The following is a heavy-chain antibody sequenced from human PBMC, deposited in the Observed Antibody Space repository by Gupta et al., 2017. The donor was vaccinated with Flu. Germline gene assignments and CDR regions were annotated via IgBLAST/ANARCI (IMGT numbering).Heavy chain of an antibody. D-gene: IGHD4-17*01. CDR2: INRDGSVI. CDR3: ARDVGSGDYDS. CDR1: GFTLSDSW. J-gene: IGHJ5*01. Sequence: EVQLVESGGGLFQPGGSLRLSCGASGFTLSDSWMSWVRQAPGKGPELVANINRDGSVINYMDFVRGRFTISRDNAKNAVYFQMNSLRVDDTAVYYCARDVGSGDYDSWGQGTLVTVSS. V-gene: IGHV3-7*01.